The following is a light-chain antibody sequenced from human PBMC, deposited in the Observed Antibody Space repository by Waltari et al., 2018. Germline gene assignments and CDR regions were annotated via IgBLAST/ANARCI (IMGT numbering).Light chain of an antibody. CDR3: SSYTSSTTWV. CDR1: SSDVGRYNY. CDR2: DVS. V-gene: IGLV2-14*03. Sequence: QSALTQPASVSGSPGQSITISCTGTSSDVGRYNYVSWYQQHPGKAPNLIIYDVSNRPLGVSYRFAGSKSGNTAALTSSGLQAEEEADYYCSSYTSSTTWVVGGGTKLTVL. J-gene: IGLJ3*02.